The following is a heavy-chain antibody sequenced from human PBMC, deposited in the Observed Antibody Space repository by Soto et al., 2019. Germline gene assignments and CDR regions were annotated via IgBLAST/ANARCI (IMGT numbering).Heavy chain of an antibody. CDR1: GFTFSSYA. Sequence: EVQLVESGGGLVQPGGSLRLSCAASGFTFSSYAMSWVRQAPGKGLEWVSDISGSGGRTYYADSVKGRFIISRDNSKNTLYLQMNSLRAEDTAVYDCAKVPYYDFWSGYYPSHYYYYMEVWGKGTTVTVSS. J-gene: IGHJ6*03. D-gene: IGHD3-3*01. V-gene: IGHV3-23*04. CDR3: AKVPYYDFWSGYYPSHYYYYMEV. CDR2: ISGSGGRT.